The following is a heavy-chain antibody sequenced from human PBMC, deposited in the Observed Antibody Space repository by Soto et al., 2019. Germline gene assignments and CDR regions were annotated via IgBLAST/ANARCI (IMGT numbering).Heavy chain of an antibody. CDR1: GGSFSGYY. V-gene: IGHV4-34*01. CDR3: ARRSYYGSGSYYTDRSAYFQH. CDR2: INHSGST. J-gene: IGHJ1*01. D-gene: IGHD3-10*01. Sequence: QVQLQQWGAGLLKPSETLSLTCAVYGGSFSGYYWSWIRQPPGKGLEWIGEINHSGSTNYNPSLKSRVTISVDTSKNQVSLKLSSVTAADTAVYYCARRSYYGSGSYYTDRSAYFQHWGQGTLVTVSS.